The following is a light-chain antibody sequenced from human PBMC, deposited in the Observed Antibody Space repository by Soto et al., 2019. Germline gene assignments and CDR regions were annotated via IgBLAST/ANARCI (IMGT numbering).Light chain of an antibody. CDR3: QQDGSSLVT. CDR1: QSVSSSY. V-gene: IGKV3-20*01. CDR2: GAS. Sequence: EIVLTQSPGTLSLSPGERATLSCRASQSVSSSYLAWYKQTPGQAPRLLIYGASSRTTGIPDRFSGSGSGTDFTLTISRLEPYDFAVYYCQQDGSSLVTCGPGTKVDIK. J-gene: IGKJ3*01.